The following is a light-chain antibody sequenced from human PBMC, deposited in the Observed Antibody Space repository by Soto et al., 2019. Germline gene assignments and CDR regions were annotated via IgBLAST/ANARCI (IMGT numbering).Light chain of an antibody. J-gene: IGKJ1*01. CDR2: DAS. V-gene: IGKV1-5*01. CDR1: QSISSW. CDR3: QQYNSYSQT. Sequence: DIQMTQSPSTLSASVVDRVTITCLASQSISSWLAWYQQKPGKAPNLLIYDASALESGVPSRFSGSGSGTEFTLTIGSLQPDDFATYYCQQYNSYSQTFGQGTKVDIK.